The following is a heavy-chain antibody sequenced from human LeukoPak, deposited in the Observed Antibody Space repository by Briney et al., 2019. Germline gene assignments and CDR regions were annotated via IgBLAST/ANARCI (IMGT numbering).Heavy chain of an antibody. CDR2: ISSSSSYI. CDR3: AGSPNYYDSSGYYGRPDY. V-gene: IGHV3-21*01. J-gene: IGHJ4*02. CDR1: GFTFSSYS. D-gene: IGHD3-22*01. Sequence: PGGSLRLSCAASGFTFSSYSMNWVRQAPGKGLEWVSSISSSSSYIYYADSVKGRFTISRDNAKNSLYLQMNSLRAEDTAVYYCAGSPNYYDSSGYYGRPDYWGQGTLVTVPS.